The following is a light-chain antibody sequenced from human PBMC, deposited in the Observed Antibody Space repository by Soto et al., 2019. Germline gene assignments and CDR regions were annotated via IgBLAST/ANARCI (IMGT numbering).Light chain of an antibody. CDR1: QSVSSSY. CDR2: GAS. CDR3: QQYGSSPKT. J-gene: IGKJ2*01. V-gene: IGKV3-20*01. Sequence: EIVLTQSPGTLSLSPGERATLSCRASQSVSSSYLAWYQQKPGQAPRLLIYGASSRATGIPDRFSGSGSGTDFTLTISRLEPEDFALYYCQQYGSSPKTFGRGTKLEIK.